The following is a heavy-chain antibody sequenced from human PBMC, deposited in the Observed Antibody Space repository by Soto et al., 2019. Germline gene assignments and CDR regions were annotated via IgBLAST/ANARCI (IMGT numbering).Heavy chain of an antibody. Sequence: PSETLSLTCAVSGGSISSGGYYWNWIRQPPRKGLEWIGSFYHSGTTYYNPSLKSRVSISVDSSKNQFYLKLTSVTAADTAVYYCARGTPSDDSNNWFDPWGQGTMVTVSS. CDR3: ARGTPSDDSNNWFDP. V-gene: IGHV4-30-2*01. CDR1: GGSISSGGYY. CDR2: FYHSGTT. J-gene: IGHJ5*02. D-gene: IGHD3-22*01.